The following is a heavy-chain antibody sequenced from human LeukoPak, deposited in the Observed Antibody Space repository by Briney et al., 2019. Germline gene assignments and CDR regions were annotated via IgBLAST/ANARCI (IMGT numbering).Heavy chain of an antibody. J-gene: IGHJ4*02. CDR1: GFTFSNYW. D-gene: IGHD2-15*01. V-gene: IGHV3-7*01. CDR2: IKEDGSEK. Sequence: GGSLRLSCAASGFTFSNYWMSWVRQAPGKGLEWVANIKEDGSEKYYVDSVKGRFTISRGNAKNSLYLQMNSLRVEDTALYYCARDGSSFDYWGQGGLVTVSS. CDR3: ARDGSSFDY.